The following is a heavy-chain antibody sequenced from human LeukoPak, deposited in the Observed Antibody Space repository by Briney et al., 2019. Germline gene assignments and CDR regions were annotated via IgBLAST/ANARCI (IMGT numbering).Heavy chain of an antibody. D-gene: IGHD2-15*01. CDR1: GFTFSNYD. CDR2: ISSRINYT. J-gene: IGHJ6*02. V-gene: IGHV3-21*01. Sequence: GGSLRLSCAASGFTFSNYDLSWVRQAPGKGLEWVSSISSRINYTYYADSLKGRFTISRDNAKDSLYLQMNSLRPEDTAVYYCAKGVVAATNAAYYGMDVWGQGTTVTVSS. CDR3: AKGVVAATNAAYYGMDV.